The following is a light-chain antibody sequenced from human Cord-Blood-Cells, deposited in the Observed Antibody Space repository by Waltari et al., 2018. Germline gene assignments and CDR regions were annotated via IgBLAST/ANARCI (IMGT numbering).Light chain of an antibody. CDR3: KKYNSAPPWT. CDR2: AAS. Sequence: DIQMTQSPSSLSASVGDRVTITCRASQGISNDLAWYQQKPGKVPKLLSYAASTLQSGVRSRFSGSGSGTDCTLTISSLQPEDVATYYCKKYNSAPPWTFGQGTKVEIK. CDR1: QGISND. J-gene: IGKJ1*01. V-gene: IGKV1-27*01.